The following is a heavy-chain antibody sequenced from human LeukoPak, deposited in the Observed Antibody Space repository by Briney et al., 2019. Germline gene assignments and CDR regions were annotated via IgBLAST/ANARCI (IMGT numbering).Heavy chain of an antibody. CDR2: ISSSGSTI. V-gene: IGHV3-48*03. CDR3: ARDLGYSGYDSYFDY. D-gene: IGHD5-12*01. CDR1: GFTFSSYE. J-gene: IGHJ4*02. Sequence: GGSLRLSCAASGFTFSSYEMNWVRQAPGKGLERVSYISSSGSTIYYADSVKGRFTISRDNAKNSLYLQMNSLRAEDTAVYYCARDLGYSGYDSYFDYWGQGTLVTVSS.